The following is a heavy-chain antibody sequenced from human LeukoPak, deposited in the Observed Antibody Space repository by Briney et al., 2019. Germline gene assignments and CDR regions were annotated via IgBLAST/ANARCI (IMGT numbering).Heavy chain of an antibody. CDR2: INPKSDGT. J-gene: IGHJ3*01. D-gene: IGHD1-1*01. CDR3: ARDPPGTTAFDL. CDR1: GYIFTDYY. Sequence: ASVKVSCKASGYIFTDYYMHWVRQAPGQGLEWMGWINPKSDGTKYAQNFQGRVTMTWDTSISTAYMEVSRLTSDDTAMFYCARDPPGTTAFDLWGQGTMVAVSS. V-gene: IGHV1-2*02.